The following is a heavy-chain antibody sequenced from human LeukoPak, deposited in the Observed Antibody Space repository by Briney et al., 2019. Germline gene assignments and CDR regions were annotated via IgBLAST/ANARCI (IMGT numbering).Heavy chain of an antibody. CDR1: GFTFSSYA. CDR2: ISGTGGST. V-gene: IGHV3-23*01. J-gene: IGHJ4*02. Sequence: GGSLRLSCAASGFTFSSYAMSWVRQAPGKGLEWVSAISGTGGSTYYADSVKGRFTISRDNSKNTLYLQMNSLRAEDTAVYYCAKDLNRDCSGYYPDYWGQGTLVTVSS. D-gene: IGHD3-22*01. CDR3: AKDLNRDCSGYYPDY.